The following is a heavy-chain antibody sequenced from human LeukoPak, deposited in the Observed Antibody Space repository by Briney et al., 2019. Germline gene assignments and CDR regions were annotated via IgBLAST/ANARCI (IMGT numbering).Heavy chain of an antibody. D-gene: IGHD6-25*01. Sequence: GGSLRLSCVASGFSFNNYRMTWVRQAPGKGLEWVANIKQDGSEKQDVDSVKGRFAISRDNAKKSLYLQINTLRAEDTAVYYCVRGPHIAATSYWGQGTLVTVSS. J-gene: IGHJ4*02. CDR3: VRGPHIAATSY. CDR1: GFSFNNYR. CDR2: IKQDGSEK. V-gene: IGHV3-7*03.